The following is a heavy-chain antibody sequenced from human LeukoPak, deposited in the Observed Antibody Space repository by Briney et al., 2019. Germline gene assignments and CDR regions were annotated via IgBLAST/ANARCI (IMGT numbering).Heavy chain of an antibody. Sequence: GGSLRLSCAASGFTFSTYGITWVRQAPGKGLEWVSVISGSGGTTYYADSVRGRFTISRDNSKNTLYLQMNSLRAEDTAVYYCARGGLRLVRGREVDYWGQGTLVTVS. CDR2: ISGSGGTT. D-gene: IGHD6-19*01. V-gene: IGHV3-23*01. J-gene: IGHJ4*02. CDR3: ARGGLRLVRGREVDY. CDR1: GFTFSTYG.